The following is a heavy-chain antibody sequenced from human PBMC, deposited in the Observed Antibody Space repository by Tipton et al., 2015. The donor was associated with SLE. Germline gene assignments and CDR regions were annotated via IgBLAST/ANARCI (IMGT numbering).Heavy chain of an antibody. CDR1: GYTFTGYY. D-gene: IGHD6-13*01. CDR3: ARGPDSSSWSYFDY. CDR2: INPNSGGT. V-gene: IGHV1-2*02. J-gene: IGHJ4*02. Sequence: QSGAEVKKPGASVKVSCKASGYTFTGYYMHWVRQAPGQGLEWMGWINPNSGGTNYAQKFQGRVTITADESTSTAYMELSSLRSEDTAVYYCARGPDSSSWSYFDYWGQGTLVTVSS.